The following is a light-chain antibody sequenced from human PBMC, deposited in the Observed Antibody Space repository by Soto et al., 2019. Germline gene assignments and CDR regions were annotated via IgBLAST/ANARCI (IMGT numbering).Light chain of an antibody. CDR3: QQSYSIPYT. V-gene: IGKV1-39*01. CDR1: QSISNF. Sequence: DIQMTQSPSSLSASVGDIVTITCRSSQSISNFLNWLQLKPGKAPKLLIYAAPSLQSGVPSRFSVSGSGTDFTLTISSLQPEDFATYYCQQSYSIPYTFGQGTKLEIK. CDR2: AAP. J-gene: IGKJ2*01.